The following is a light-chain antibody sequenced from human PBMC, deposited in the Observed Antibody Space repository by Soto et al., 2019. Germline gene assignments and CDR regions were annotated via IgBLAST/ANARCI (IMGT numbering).Light chain of an antibody. CDR1: QDISVY. CDR3: QKFNKDPHT. Sequence: DIQMTQSPSSLSASVGDRVTITCRASQDISVYLAWYQQKPGKVPKLLIYSASTLQSGVPSRFSGSASGTDFTLTISSLQPEDVATYYCQKFNKDPHTFCQGARLEI. CDR2: SAS. J-gene: IGKJ5*01. V-gene: IGKV1-27*01.